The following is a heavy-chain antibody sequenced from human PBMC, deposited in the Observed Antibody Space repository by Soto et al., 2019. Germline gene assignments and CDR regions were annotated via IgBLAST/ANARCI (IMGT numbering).Heavy chain of an antibody. CDR1: GFTFDDYA. CDR2: ISWNSGSI. V-gene: IGHV3-9*01. D-gene: IGHD6-19*01. J-gene: IGHJ5*02. Sequence: GGSLRLSCAASGFTFDDYAMHWVRQAPGKGLEWVSGISWNSGSIGYADSVKGRFTISRDNAKNSLYLQMNSLRAEDTALYYCAKAARSRAVAGTFDPWGQGTLVTVSS. CDR3: AKAARSRAVAGTFDP.